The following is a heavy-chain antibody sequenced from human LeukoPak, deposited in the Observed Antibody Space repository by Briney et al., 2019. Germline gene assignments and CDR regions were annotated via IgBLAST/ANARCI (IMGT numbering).Heavy chain of an antibody. CDR2: ISGSGGYT. CDR1: GFTFSTYA. V-gene: IGHV3-23*01. Sequence: PEGSLRLSCAASGFTFSTYAMSWVRQAPGKGLEWVSAISGSGGYTYYADSVKGRFTISRDNSKNTLYLQMNSLRAEDTAVYYCAKDRRAVGPTPSRGPYYFDYWGQGTLVTVSS. CDR3: AKDRRAVGPTPSRGPYYFDY. J-gene: IGHJ4*02. D-gene: IGHD1-26*01.